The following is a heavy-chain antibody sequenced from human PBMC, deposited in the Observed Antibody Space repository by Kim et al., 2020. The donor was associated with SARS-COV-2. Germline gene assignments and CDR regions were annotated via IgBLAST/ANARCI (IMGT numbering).Heavy chain of an antibody. CDR3: AKGPSYMETSYYYYGMDV. J-gene: IGHJ6*02. Sequence: GGSLRLSCAASGFTFSSYGMHWVRQAPGKGLEWVAVISYDGSNKYYADSVKGRFTISRDNSKNTLYLQMNSLRAEDTAVYYCAKGPSYMETSYYYYGMDVWGQGTTVTVSS. D-gene: IGHD2-21*01. CDR2: ISYDGSNK. V-gene: IGHV3-30*18. CDR1: GFTFSSYG.